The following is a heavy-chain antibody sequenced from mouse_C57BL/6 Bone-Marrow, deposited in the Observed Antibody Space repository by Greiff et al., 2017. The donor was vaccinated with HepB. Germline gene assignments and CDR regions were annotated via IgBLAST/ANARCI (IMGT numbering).Heavy chain of an antibody. Sequence: QVQLKQPGAELVKPGASVKLSCKASGYTFTSYWMHWVKQRPGQGLEWIGMIHPNSGSTNYNEKFKSKATLTVDKSSSTAYMQLSSLTSEDSAVYYCARGDYGLYAMDYWGQGTSVTVSS. V-gene: IGHV1-64*01. CDR3: ARGDYGLYAMDY. CDR2: IHPNSGST. D-gene: IGHD1-2*01. J-gene: IGHJ4*01. CDR1: GYTFTSYW.